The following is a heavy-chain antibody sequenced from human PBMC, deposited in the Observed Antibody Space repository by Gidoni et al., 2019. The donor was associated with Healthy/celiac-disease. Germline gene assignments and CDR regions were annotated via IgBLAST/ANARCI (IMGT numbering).Heavy chain of an antibody. CDR3: ASGYCSRTSCYLFDY. CDR2: IYYSGSP. D-gene: IGHD2-2*01. V-gene: IGHV4-59*08. Sequence: QGQLQEAGPGLVKPSETLSLTCTVSGGSISSDYWSWIRQPPGKGLEWIGYIYYSGSPNYNPALKSRVTISVDTSKNQFSLKLSSVTAADTAVYYCASGYCSRTSCYLFDYWGQGTLVTVSS. CDR1: GGSISSDY. J-gene: IGHJ4*02.